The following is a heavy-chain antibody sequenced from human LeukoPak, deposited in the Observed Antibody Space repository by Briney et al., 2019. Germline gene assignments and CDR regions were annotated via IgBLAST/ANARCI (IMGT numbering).Heavy chain of an antibody. J-gene: IGHJ5*02. CDR1: GGTFSSYA. CDR3: ARERYYYDSSGYYYGRSWFDP. V-gene: IGHV1-69*13. CDR2: IIPIFGTA. D-gene: IGHD3-22*01. Sequence: SVKVSCKASGGTFSSYAISWVRQAPGQGLEWMGGIIPIFGTANYAQKSQGRVTITADESTSTAYMELSSLRSEDTAVYYCARERYYYDSSGYYYGRSWFDPWGQGTLVTVSS.